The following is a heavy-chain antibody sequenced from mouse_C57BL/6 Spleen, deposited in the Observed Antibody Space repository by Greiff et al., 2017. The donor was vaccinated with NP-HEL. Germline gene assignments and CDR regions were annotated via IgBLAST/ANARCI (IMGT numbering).Heavy chain of an antibody. CDR3: AKAYDYDVGAVYAMDY. CDR1: GYTFTSYW. Sequence: QVQLQQSGAELVKPGASVKMSCKASGYTFTSYWITWVKQRPGQGLEWIGDIYPGSGSTNYNEKFKSKATLTVDTSSSTAYMQLSSLTSEDSAVYYCAKAYDYDVGAVYAMDYWGQGTSVTVSS. D-gene: IGHD2-4*01. CDR2: IYPGSGST. V-gene: IGHV1-55*01. J-gene: IGHJ4*01.